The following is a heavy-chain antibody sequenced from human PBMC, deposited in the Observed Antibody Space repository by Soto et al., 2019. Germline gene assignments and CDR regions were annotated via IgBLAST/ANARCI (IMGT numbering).Heavy chain of an antibody. CDR3: ARGQEVGAHFFDS. CDR2: IGTAGDT. V-gene: IGHV3-13*01. Sequence: LRLSCEGSGFAFSGFDMHWVRQPTGKGLEWVSTIGTAGDTYYAVSVKGRFTISRDNAKNSLSLQMNSLRVGDTAVYFCARGQEVGAHFFDSWGQGTQVTVSS. D-gene: IGHD2-15*01. CDR1: GFAFSGFD. J-gene: IGHJ4*02.